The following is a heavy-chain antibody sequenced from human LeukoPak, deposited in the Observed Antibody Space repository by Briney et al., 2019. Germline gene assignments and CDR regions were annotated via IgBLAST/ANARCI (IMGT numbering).Heavy chain of an antibody. CDR2: LSGSGGST. D-gene: IGHD4-23*01. Sequence: GGSLRLSCAASGFTFSNYAMSWVRQAPGKGLEWVSALSGSGGSTYYADSVRGRFTISRDNSKNTLYLQMNSLRAEDTAVYYCARADYGGYLHAFDIWGQGTMVTVSS. CDR3: ARADYGGYLHAFDI. V-gene: IGHV3-23*01. J-gene: IGHJ3*02. CDR1: GFTFSNYA.